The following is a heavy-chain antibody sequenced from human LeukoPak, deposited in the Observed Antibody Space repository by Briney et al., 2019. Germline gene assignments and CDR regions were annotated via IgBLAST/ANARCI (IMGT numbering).Heavy chain of an antibody. Sequence: SGTLSLTCTVSGGSISSHYWNWIRQPPGKGLEWVGYMYYSGSTSYNPSLMSRVTISVDTSKYQFSLKLSSVTAADTAVYYCARGHYIWGTYRQYFDYWGQGTLVTVSS. CDR2: MYYSGST. D-gene: IGHD3-16*02. V-gene: IGHV4-59*11. CDR3: ARGHYIWGTYRQYFDY. CDR1: GGSISSHY. J-gene: IGHJ4*02.